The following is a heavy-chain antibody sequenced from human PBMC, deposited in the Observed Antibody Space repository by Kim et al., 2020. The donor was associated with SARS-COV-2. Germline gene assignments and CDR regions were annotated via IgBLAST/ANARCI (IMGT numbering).Heavy chain of an antibody. J-gene: IGHJ3*02. CDR3: VMEFVTSGSAFDI. D-gene: IGHD1-26*01. V-gene: IGHV3-30*14. Sequence: GGSLRLSCAASGLIFRNYLFHWVRQAPGEGLEWVGAHDGNYGDSVKGRFTISRDNSKDTGYLQMNNLRNDDTAVYYCVMEFVTSGSAFDIWGQGTVVTVSS. CDR2: HDG. CDR1: GLIFRNYL.